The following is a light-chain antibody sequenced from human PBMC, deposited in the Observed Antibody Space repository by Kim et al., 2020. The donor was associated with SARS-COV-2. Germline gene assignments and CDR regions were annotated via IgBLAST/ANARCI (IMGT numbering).Light chain of an antibody. CDR3: QHRTSWPPMYI. CDR1: QNISTY. J-gene: IGKJ2*01. V-gene: IGKV3-11*01. Sequence: EIVLTQSPATLSLSAGDRATLSCRASQNISTYLVWYQQKPGQAPRLLIYDASNRATSSPARFSGSGSGTAFALTISSLEPEDFAVYYCQHRTSWPPMYIFGQGTKLEI. CDR2: DAS.